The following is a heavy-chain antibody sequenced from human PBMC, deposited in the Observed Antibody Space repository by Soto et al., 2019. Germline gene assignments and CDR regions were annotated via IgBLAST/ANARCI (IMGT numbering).Heavy chain of an antibody. J-gene: IGHJ4*02. CDR1: GFSLTTSGVG. Sequence: SGPTLVNPTQTLTLPCTFSGFSLTTSGVGVGWIRQPPGKALEWLALLYWDDDERYSPSLKSRLTITKDTSKKQVVLTMINVDPVDSATYYCAHAGVISTFDYWGPGTLVTVSS. V-gene: IGHV2-5*02. CDR3: AHAGVISTFDY. CDR2: LYWDDDE. D-gene: IGHD3-3*01.